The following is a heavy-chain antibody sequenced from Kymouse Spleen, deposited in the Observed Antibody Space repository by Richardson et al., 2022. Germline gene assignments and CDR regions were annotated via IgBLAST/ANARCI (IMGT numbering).Heavy chain of an antibody. CDR3: ARHTGTLYYYYGMDV. V-gene: IGHV4-39*01. CDR1: GGSISSSSYY. Sequence: QLQLQESGPGLVKPSETLSLTCTVSGGSISSSSYYWGWIRQPPGKGLEWIGSIYYSGSTYYNPSLKSRVTISVDTSKNQFSLKLSSVTAADTAVYYCARHTGTLYYYYGMDVWGQGTTVTVSS. CDR2: IYYSGST. D-gene: IGHD1-1*01,IGHD1-20*01,IGHD1-7*01. J-gene: IGHJ6*02.